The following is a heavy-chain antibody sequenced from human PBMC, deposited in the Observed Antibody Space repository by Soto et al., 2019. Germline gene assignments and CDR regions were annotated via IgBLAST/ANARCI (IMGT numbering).Heavy chain of an antibody. Sequence: PGGSLRLSCEGSGFTFTDYYMTWIRQAPGKGLEWVAYINTLSTAIYYADSVKGRFTISRDNAKNSLYLQMNGLRAEDMATYYCARRLQWQLRPLDSWGRGTLVTVSS. CDR2: INTLSTAI. D-gene: IGHD6-19*01. V-gene: IGHV3-11*01. J-gene: IGHJ4*02. CDR3: ARRLQWQLRPLDS. CDR1: GFTFTDYY.